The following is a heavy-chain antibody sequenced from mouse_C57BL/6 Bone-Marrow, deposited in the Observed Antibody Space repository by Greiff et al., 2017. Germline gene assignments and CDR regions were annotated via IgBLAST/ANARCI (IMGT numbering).Heavy chain of an antibody. V-gene: IGHV1-19*01. D-gene: IGHD2-3*01. CDR1: GYTFTDYY. CDR2: INPYNGGT. Sequence: EVQLQQSGPVLVKPGASVKMSCKASGYTFTDYYMNWVKQSHGKSLEWIGVINPYNGGTSYNQKFKGKATLTVDKSSSTAYMELNSLTSEDSAVYYCAREKAYDGHFHLRGRFAYWGQGTLVTVSA. J-gene: IGHJ3*01. CDR3: AREKAYDGHFHLRGRFAY.